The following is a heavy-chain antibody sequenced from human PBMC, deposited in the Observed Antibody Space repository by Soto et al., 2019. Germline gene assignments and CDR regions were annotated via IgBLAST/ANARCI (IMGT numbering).Heavy chain of an antibody. Sequence: SETLSLTCSVSGGSITSHYCSWFRQPPGKGLEWIGYIHHSGSTSYNPSLKSRVTMSVDTSKNQFSLKVNSVTAADTALYYCARLGFGQLHGRVDVWGPGTTVTVSS. D-gene: IGHD3-10*01. CDR2: IHHSGST. J-gene: IGHJ6*02. V-gene: IGHV4-59*08. CDR1: GGSITSHY. CDR3: ARLGFGQLHGRVDV.